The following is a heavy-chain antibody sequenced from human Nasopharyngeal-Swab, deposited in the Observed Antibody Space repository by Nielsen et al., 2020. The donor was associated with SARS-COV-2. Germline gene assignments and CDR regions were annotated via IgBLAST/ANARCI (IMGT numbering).Heavy chain of an antibody. J-gene: IGHJ5*01. CDR2: ISYGGST. V-gene: IGHV4-59*11. CDR1: GDSINSHF. D-gene: IGHD3-22*01. Sequence: GSLRLSCTVSGDSINSHFWSWIRQPPRKGLDWIGYISYGGSTNYNPSLRSRVTISVDTSKSQFSLKLTSVTAADTAVYYCARELYDGSGLLDSWGHGTLVTVSS. CDR3: ARELYDGSGLLDS.